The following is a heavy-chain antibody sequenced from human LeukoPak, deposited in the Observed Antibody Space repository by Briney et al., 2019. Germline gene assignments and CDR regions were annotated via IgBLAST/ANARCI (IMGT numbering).Heavy chain of an antibody. CDR2: ISGSGGST. J-gene: IGHJ6*03. Sequence: GGSLRLSCAASGFTFSSYAMSWVRQAPGKGLEWVSAISGSGGSTYYADSVKGRFTISRDNAKNSLYLQMNSLRAEDTAVYYCARDPEGPYYYYMDVWGKGTTVTISS. D-gene: IGHD1-14*01. CDR3: ARDPEGPYYYYMDV. CDR1: GFTFSSYA. V-gene: IGHV3-23*01.